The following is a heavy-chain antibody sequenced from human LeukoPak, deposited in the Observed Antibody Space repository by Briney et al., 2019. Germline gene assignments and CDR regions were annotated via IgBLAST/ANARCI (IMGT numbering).Heavy chain of an antibody. D-gene: IGHD6-13*01. Sequence: SVKVSCKASGGTFSSYANSWVRQAPGQGLEWMGGIIPIFGTANYAQKFQGRVTITADKSTSTAYMELSSLRSEDTAVYYCARDPYSSSWYVGYFQHWGQGTLVTVSS. J-gene: IGHJ1*01. CDR3: ARDPYSSSWYVGYFQH. CDR1: GGTFSSYA. CDR2: IIPIFGTA. V-gene: IGHV1-69*06.